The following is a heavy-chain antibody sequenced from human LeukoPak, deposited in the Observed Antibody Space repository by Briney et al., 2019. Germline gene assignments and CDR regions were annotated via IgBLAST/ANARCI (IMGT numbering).Heavy chain of an antibody. Sequence: SETLSLTCTVSGGSISSSNYYWGWIRQPPGTGLEWIGSILHSGNTYYNPSLKSRVTISVDTSKNQFSLKLSSVTAADMAVYYCARRVQWRLGIDYWGQGTLVTVSS. V-gene: IGHV4-39*01. D-gene: IGHD6-19*01. J-gene: IGHJ4*02. CDR3: ARRVQWRLGIDY. CDR2: ILHSGNT. CDR1: GGSISSSNYY.